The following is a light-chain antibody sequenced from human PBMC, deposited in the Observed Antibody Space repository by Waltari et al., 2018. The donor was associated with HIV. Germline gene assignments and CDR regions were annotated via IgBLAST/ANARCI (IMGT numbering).Light chain of an antibody. CDR2: RNS. V-gene: IGLV1-44*01. J-gene: IGLJ1*01. Sequence: GHRVTISCSGSSSNIGSYTVNWYQHLPATAPKLLIFRNSQRPSGVPDRFSASKSGTSASLAISGLQSEDEADYYCAAWDDSLNGYVFGTGTSVTVL. CDR3: AAWDDSLNGYV. CDR1: SSNIGSYT.